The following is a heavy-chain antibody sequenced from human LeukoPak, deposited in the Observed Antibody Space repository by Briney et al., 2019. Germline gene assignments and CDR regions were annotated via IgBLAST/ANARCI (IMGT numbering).Heavy chain of an antibody. Sequence: GGSLRLSCAASGFTVSSNYMSWVRQAPGKGLEWVSVIYSGGSTYYADSVKGRFTISRDNSKNTLYLQMNSLRAEDTAVYYCAKDSDILTGYYNPFDYWGQGTLVTVSS. D-gene: IGHD3-9*01. CDR1: GFTVSSNY. J-gene: IGHJ4*02. V-gene: IGHV3-53*01. CDR3: AKDSDILTGYYNPFDY. CDR2: IYSGGST.